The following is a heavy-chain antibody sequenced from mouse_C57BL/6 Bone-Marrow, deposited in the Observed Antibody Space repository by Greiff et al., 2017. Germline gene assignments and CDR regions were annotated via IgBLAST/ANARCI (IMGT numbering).Heavy chain of an antibody. J-gene: IGHJ2*01. CDR1: GYASSSYW. Sequence: VQLQQSGAELVKPGASVKISCKASGYASSSYWMNWVKQRPGKGLEWIGQIYPGDGDTNYNGKFKGKATLTADKSSSTAYMQLSSLTSEDSAVYFCARNPLYYYGSSQYYFDYWGQGTTLTVSS. CDR2: IYPGDGDT. D-gene: IGHD1-1*01. V-gene: IGHV1-80*01. CDR3: ARNPLYYYGSSQYYFDY.